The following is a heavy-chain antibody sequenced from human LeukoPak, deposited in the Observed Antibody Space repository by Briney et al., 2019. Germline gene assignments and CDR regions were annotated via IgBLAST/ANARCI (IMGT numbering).Heavy chain of an antibody. CDR2: INSDGSWT. Sequence: GGSLRLSCAASGNYWMHWVRQAPGKGLVWVSHINSDGSWTSYADSVKGRFTISKDNAKNTVYLQMNSLRAEDTAVYYCVSFCETYWGRGTLVTVSS. J-gene: IGHJ4*02. V-gene: IGHV3-74*01. D-gene: IGHD2/OR15-2a*01. CDR1: GNYW. CDR3: VSFCETY.